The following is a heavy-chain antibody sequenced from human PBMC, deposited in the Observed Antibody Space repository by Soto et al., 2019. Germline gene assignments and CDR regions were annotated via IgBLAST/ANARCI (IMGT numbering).Heavy chain of an antibody. CDR2: ISSSSSYV. CDR1: GFTFSSYS. Sequence: EVQLVESGGGLVKPGGSLRLSCAASGFTFSSYSMNWVRQAPGKGLEWVSSISSSSSYVYYADSVKGRFTISRDNAKNSLYLQMNSLRAEDTAVYYCAREYSSSRYDYYYYYGMDVWGQLTTVTVSS. J-gene: IGHJ6*02. D-gene: IGHD6-13*01. V-gene: IGHV3-21*01. CDR3: AREYSSSRYDYYYYYGMDV.